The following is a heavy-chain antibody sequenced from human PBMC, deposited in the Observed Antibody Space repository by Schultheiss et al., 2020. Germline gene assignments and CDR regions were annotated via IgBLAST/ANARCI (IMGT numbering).Heavy chain of an antibody. CDR3: ASGPLGYFDY. CDR2: ISWNSGSI. V-gene: IGHV3-9*01. D-gene: IGHD1-26*01. Sequence: GGSLRLSCAASGFTFSSYAMSWVRQAPGKGLEWVSGISWNSGSIGYADSVKGRFTISRDNAKNSLYLQMNSLRAEDTAVYYCASGPLGYFDYWGQGTLVTVSS. CDR1: GFTFSSYA. J-gene: IGHJ4*02.